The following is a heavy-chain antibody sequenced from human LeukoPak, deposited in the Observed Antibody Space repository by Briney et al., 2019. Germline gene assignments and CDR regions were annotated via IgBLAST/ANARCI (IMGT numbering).Heavy chain of an antibody. CDR3: ARDYYGSGSHDTDH. CDR2: ISVYNGHT. Sequence: ASVKVSCKASGYTFTTYPFSWVRQAPGQGLEWMGWISVYNGHTEYAQKFQGRVTMTRDTSTSTVYMELSSLRSEDTAVYYCARDYYGSGSHDTDHWGQGTLVTVSS. V-gene: IGHV1-18*01. D-gene: IGHD3-10*01. CDR1: GYTFTTYP. J-gene: IGHJ1*01.